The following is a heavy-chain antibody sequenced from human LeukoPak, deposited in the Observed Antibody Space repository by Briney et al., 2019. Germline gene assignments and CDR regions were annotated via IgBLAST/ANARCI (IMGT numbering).Heavy chain of an antibody. Sequence: GRSLRLSCAASGFTFSDYYMSWIRQAPGKGLEWVSYISSSGSTIYYADSVKGRFTISRDNAKNSLYLQMNSLRAEDTAVYYCARERESLVVPAAPGDYWGQGTLVTVSS. CDR1: GFTFSDYY. CDR3: ARERESLVVPAAPGDY. V-gene: IGHV3-11*01. J-gene: IGHJ4*02. CDR2: ISSSGSTI. D-gene: IGHD2-2*01.